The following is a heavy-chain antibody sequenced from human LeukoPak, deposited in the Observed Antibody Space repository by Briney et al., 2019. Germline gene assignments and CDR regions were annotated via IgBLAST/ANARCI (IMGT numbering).Heavy chain of an antibody. CDR2: TYTSGNS. J-gene: IGHJ4*02. V-gene: IGHV3-53*01. Sequence: GGSLRLSCAASGFTVSSIHMVWVRQAPGKGLEWVSVTYTSGNSYYADSVKGRFTISRDNSENIVYLQMNNLRAEDTAVYYCAGRVTGYSSGYVYWGQGTLVTVSS. D-gene: IGHD5-18*01. CDR3: AGRVTGYSSGYVY. CDR1: GFTVSSIH.